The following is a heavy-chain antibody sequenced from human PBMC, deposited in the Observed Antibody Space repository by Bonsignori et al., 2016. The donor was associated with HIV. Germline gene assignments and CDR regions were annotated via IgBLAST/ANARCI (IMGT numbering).Heavy chain of an antibody. V-gene: IGHV1-2*02. Sequence: WVRQAPGQGLEWMGWINPNSGDTKYAQKFQGRVTMTRDTSISTAYMELSRLRSDDTAVYYCARDWTITYDDSWFRPFDIWGQGTVVTVSS. J-gene: IGHJ3*02. CDR3: ARDWTITYDDSWFRPFDI. D-gene: IGHD5-12*01. CDR2: INPNSGDT.